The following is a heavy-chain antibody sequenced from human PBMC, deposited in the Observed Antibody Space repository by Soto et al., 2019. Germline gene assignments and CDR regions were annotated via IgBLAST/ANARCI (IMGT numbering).Heavy chain of an antibody. D-gene: IGHD2-2*02. CDR3: ERHPGPILTCDY. Sequence: PSETLSLTCTVSGGSISSGSYYCGWLRHPPGKGLEWIGSLYYSGSTYYNPSLKSRVTMSVDASKSQFALKLNSVTAADTAVYYCERHPGPILTCDYRVQGTLVTVSS. V-gene: IGHV4-39*01. CDR1: GGSISSGSYY. J-gene: IGHJ4*02. CDR2: LYYSGST.